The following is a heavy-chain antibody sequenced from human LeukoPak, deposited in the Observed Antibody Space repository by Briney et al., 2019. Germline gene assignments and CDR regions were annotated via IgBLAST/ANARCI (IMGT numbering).Heavy chain of an antibody. CDR1: GFTFSSYW. Sequence: PGGSLRLSCAASGFTFSSYWMSWVRQTPGKGLEWVANIKPDGSGDYFADSVRGRFTISRDNAKNSLYLQMNSLRAEDTALYYCEKGISGGGMDVWGQGPTVTVPS. J-gene: IGHJ6*02. D-gene: IGHD3-10*01. CDR2: IKPDGSGD. V-gene: IGHV3-7*03. CDR3: EKGISGGGMDV.